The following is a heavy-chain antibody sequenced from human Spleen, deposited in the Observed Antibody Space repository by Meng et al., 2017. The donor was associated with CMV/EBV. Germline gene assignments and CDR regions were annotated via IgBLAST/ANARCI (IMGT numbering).Heavy chain of an antibody. V-gene: IGHV3-23*01. D-gene: IGHD1-26*01. CDR3: AKGSGSSHPYHFDY. CDR1: GFTFSSYV. J-gene: IGHJ4*02. Sequence: GESLKISCAASGFTFSSYVMSWVRQAPGQGLEWVSAITGSGDSTYYADSVKGRFTISRDNSKRTLYLQMNSLRAEDTAVFYCAKGSGSSHPYHFDYWGQGTLVTVSS. CDR2: ITGSGDST.